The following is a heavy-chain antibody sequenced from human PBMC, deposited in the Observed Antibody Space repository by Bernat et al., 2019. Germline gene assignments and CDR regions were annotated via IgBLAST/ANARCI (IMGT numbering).Heavy chain of an antibody. CDR2: INHSGST. J-gene: IGHJ4*02. Sequence: QVQLQQWGAGLFKPSETLSLTCAVSDGAFSTYYWGWIRQPPGKGLEWIGEINHSGSTNYNPSLKSRVTMSVDTSRNRFSLKLSSVTAADPAIYFCARGGVDNSNYGGLFDSWGQGTLLTVSS. D-gene: IGHD4-4*01. CDR3: ARGGVDNSNYGGLFDS. V-gene: IGHV4-34*02. CDR1: DGAFSTYY.